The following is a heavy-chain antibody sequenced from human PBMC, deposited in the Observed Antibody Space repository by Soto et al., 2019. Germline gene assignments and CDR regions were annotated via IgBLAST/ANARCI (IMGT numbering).Heavy chain of an antibody. CDR3: ARGDYHDSSGPFSDAFDI. Sequence: GGSLRLSCAASGFTFNNYAMSWVRQAPGKGLEWVSAIRGSGGGTWYVDSVKGRFTISRDNAKKSLYLQMNSLRVEDTAVYYCARGDYHDSSGPFSDAFDIWGQGTMVTVSS. D-gene: IGHD3-22*01. J-gene: IGHJ3*02. CDR1: GFTFNNYA. V-gene: IGHV3-23*01. CDR2: IRGSGGGT.